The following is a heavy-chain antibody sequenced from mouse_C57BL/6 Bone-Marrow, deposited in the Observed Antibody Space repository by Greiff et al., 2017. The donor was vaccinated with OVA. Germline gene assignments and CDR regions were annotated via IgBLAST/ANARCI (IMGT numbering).Heavy chain of an antibody. Sequence: VKVVESGPGLVAPSQSLSITCTVSGFSLTSYAISWVRQPPGKGLEWLGVIWNGGGTNYNSALQSRLSISKDNSKSQVFLKMNSLQTDDTDRYYCARNDYGHFDYWGQGTTLTVSS. J-gene: IGHJ2*01. CDR2: IWNGGGT. CDR3: ARNDYGHFDY. CDR1: GFSLTSYA. V-gene: IGHV2-9-1*01. D-gene: IGHD2-4*01.